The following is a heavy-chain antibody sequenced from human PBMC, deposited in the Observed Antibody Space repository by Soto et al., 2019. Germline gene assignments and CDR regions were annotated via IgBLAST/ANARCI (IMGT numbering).Heavy chain of an antibody. J-gene: IGHJ4*02. CDR3: ATGDQLSAEVAGISFSF. D-gene: IGHD6-19*01. CDR1: GYTLRELY. V-gene: IGHV1-24*01. CDR2: YDPAKDER. Sequence: ASVQVSCEVTGYTLRELYPHWVRQAPGKGREWLAGYDPAKDERLYAQTVEGRITVTEDTSSVTAYMELRGRTFDDSAVYYCATGDQLSAEVAGISFSFWGQGTRVTVSP.